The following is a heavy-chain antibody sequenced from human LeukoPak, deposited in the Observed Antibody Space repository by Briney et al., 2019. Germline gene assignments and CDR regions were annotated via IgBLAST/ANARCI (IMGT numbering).Heavy chain of an antibody. Sequence: GGSLRLSCTGSGFTFSNYVMSWVRQAPGKGLDWVSSVSHRGVSTYYADSVKGRFTISRDNSKNTLYLQMSSLRAEDTAVYYCAKGKDGYIYVDNWGQGTLVTVSS. CDR3: AKGKDGYIYVDN. CDR1: GFTFSNYV. D-gene: IGHD5-24*01. J-gene: IGHJ4*02. CDR2: VSHRGVST. V-gene: IGHV3-23*01.